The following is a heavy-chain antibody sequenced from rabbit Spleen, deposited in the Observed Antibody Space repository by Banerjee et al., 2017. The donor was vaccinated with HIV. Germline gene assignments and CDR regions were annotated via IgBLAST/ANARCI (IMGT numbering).Heavy chain of an antibody. V-gene: IGHV1S45*01. CDR2: IGASGYYT. CDR1: GFTVNSNYW. CDR3: ARETSSGWGVVSYYFNL. Sequence: QEQLVESGGGLVQPEGSLTLTCTASGFTVNSNYWICWVRQAPGKGLEWIGCIGASGYYTAFATWAKGRFTISKTSSTTVTLQMTSLTAADTATYFCARETSSGWGVVSYYFNLWGQGTLVTVS. D-gene: IGHD4-1*01. J-gene: IGHJ4*01.